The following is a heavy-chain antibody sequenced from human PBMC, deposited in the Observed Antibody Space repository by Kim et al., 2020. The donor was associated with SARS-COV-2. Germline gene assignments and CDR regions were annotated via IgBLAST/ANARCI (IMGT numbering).Heavy chain of an antibody. V-gene: IGHV4-59*13. J-gene: IGHJ4*02. CDR3: AREVVSSSTDYFDY. CDR2: IYYSGST. Sequence: SETLSLTCTVSGGSISSYYWSWIRQPPGKGLEWIGYIYYSGSTNYNPSLKSRVTISVDTSKNQFSLKLSSVTAADTAVYYCAREVVSSSTDYFDYWGQGT. D-gene: IGHD2-2*01. CDR1: GGSISSYY.